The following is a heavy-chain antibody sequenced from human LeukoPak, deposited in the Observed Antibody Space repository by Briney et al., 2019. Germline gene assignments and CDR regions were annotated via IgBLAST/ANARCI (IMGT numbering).Heavy chain of an antibody. CDR1: GXTFSNYE. CDR3: ARVVLRTSGYLDN. V-gene: IGHV3-48*03. D-gene: IGHD2-2*01. Sequence: AGGSLRLSCAASGXTFSNYEMNWVRQAPGKGLEWVAYISATGVTIYYADSVRGRFTVSRDNAKNSLYLQMNSLRAEDTALYYCARVVLRTSGYLDNWGQVTLVTVSS. CDR2: ISATGVTI. J-gene: IGHJ4*02.